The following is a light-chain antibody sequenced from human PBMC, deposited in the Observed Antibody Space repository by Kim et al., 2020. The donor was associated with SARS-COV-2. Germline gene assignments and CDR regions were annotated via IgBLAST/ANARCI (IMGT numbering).Light chain of an antibody. V-gene: IGKV3-11*01. CDR3: QQRSNWPPT. CDR1: QSVSTY. J-gene: IGKJ4*01. CDR2: DAS. Sequence: LSPGERATLSCKARQSVSTYLAWYQHKPGQAPRLLIHDASTRATGIPPRFSGSGSGTDFTLTVTSLEPEDFAIYYCQQRSNWPPTFGGGTKVDIK.